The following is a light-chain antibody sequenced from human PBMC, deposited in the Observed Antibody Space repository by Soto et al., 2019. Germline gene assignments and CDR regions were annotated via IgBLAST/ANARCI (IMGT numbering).Light chain of an antibody. CDR3: SSYAGSNNLV. CDR2: EVS. J-gene: IGLJ2*01. V-gene: IGLV2-8*01. Sequence: QSLLNTPPPPSRPPGQSVTLSCTGTRGAVGAHNYVSWYQQHPGKAPKLMIYEVSKRPSGVPDRFSGSKSGNTASLTVSGLQAEDEADYYCSSYAGSNNLVFGGGTQLTVL. CDR1: RGAVGAHNY.